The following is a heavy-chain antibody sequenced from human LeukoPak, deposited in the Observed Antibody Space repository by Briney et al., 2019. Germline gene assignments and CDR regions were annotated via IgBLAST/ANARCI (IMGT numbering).Heavy chain of an antibody. D-gene: IGHD3-3*01. J-gene: IGHJ6*03. CDR3: AGYTKFGNPLYYYYMDV. Sequence: SETLSLTCTASGGTLSSYYWSWIRRTPGKGLEGIAYISTSVSTNYPPSLKSRVTISVDASKHQSSLMLSSVAAADTAVYYCAGYTKFGNPLYYYYMDVWGKGSTVTVS. V-gene: IGHV4-4*09. CDR2: ISTSVST. CDR1: GGTLSSYY.